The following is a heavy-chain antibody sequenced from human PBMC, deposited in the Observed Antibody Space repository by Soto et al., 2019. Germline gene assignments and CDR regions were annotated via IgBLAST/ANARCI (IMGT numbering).Heavy chain of an antibody. V-gene: IGHV3-9*01. Sequence: SLKISCAASGFIFSSFGMHWVRQAPGKGLEWVSGISWNSNTIAYAVSVKGRFTISRDNAKNSLYLQMNGLRAEDTAFYYCAQGTGPNWGQGTLVTVSS. J-gene: IGHJ4*02. CDR2: ISWNSNTI. CDR1: GFIFSSFG. CDR3: AQGTGPN.